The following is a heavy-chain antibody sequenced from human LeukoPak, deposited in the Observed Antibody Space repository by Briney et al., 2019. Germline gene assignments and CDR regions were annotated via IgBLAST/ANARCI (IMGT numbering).Heavy chain of an antibody. Sequence: PSEPLSLTCTVSGGSISSYYWSWIRQPPGKGLEWIGYNYYSGSTNYNPSLKSRVTISVDTSKNQFSLKLSSVTAADTAVYYCATELIERGMDVWGQGTTVTVSS. CDR1: GGSISSYY. CDR3: ATELIERGMDV. J-gene: IGHJ6*02. D-gene: IGHD1-1*01. CDR2: NYYSGST. V-gene: IGHV4-59*01.